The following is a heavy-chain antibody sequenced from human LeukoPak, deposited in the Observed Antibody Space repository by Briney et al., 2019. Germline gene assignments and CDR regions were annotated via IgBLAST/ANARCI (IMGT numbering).Heavy chain of an antibody. D-gene: IGHD3-22*01. CDR3: ARKGYYDGSGFYPDAFDI. Sequence: PSETLSLTCTVSGGSISSSYWSWTRQPPGKGLEWIGYIYYSGSTNYNPSLKSRVTISLDTSKNQFSLKLSSVTAADTAVYYCARKGYYDGSGFYPDAFDIWGQGTMVTVSS. CDR1: GGSISSSY. J-gene: IGHJ3*02. V-gene: IGHV4-59*08. CDR2: IYYSGST.